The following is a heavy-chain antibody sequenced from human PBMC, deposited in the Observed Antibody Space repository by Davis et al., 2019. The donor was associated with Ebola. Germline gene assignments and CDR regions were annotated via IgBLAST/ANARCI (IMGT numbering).Heavy chain of an antibody. D-gene: IGHD6-13*01. CDR2: IIPILGIA. J-gene: IGHJ4*02. CDR3: ARESKQLAMSGGYYFDY. V-gene: IGHV1-69*04. Sequence: SVKVSCKASGGTFSSYAISWVRQAPGQGLEWMGRIIPILGIANYAQKFQGRVTITADKSTSTAYMELSSLRSEDTAVYYCARESKQLAMSGGYYFDYWGQGTLVTVSS. CDR1: GGTFSSYA.